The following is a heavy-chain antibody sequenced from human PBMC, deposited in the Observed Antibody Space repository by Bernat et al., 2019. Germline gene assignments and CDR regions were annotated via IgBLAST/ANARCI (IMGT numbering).Heavy chain of an antibody. V-gene: IGHV4-34*01. D-gene: IGHD3-3*01. CDR1: GGSFSGYY. CDR2: INHSGST. CDR3: ARGVSRYYDFWSGYSQNWFDP. Sequence: QVQLQQWGAGLLKPSETLSLTCAVYGGSFSGYYWSWIRQPPGKGLEWIGEINHSGSTNYNPTLKSRVTISVDTSKNQFSLKLSSVTAADMAVYYCARGVSRYYDFWSGYSQNWFDPWGQGTLVTVSS. J-gene: IGHJ5*02.